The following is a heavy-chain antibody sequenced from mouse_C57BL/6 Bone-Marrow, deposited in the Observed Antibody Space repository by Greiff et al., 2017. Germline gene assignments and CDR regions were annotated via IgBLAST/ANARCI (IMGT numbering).Heavy chain of an antibody. V-gene: IGHV5-12*01. J-gene: IGHJ4*01. D-gene: IGHD2-1*01. CDR1: GFTFSDYY. Sequence: EVQWVESGGGLVQPGGSLKLSCAASGFTFSDYYMYWVRQTPEKRLEWVAYISNGGGSTYYPDTVKGRFTISRDNAKNTLYLQMSRLKSEDTAMYYCARDLLCDYWGQGTSVTVSS. CDR3: ARDLLCDY. CDR2: ISNGGGST.